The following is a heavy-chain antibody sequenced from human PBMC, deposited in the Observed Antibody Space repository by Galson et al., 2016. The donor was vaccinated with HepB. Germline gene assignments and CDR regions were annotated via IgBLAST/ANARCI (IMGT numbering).Heavy chain of an antibody. Sequence: SLRLSCAASGFSFSISGMSWVRQTPGRGLEWVSGITGSGDTTHYADSVKGRFIISRDNSKNTLYLFMNNLRAGDAAVYYRGKHGGFDYWGQGALVTVSS. J-gene: IGHJ4*02. V-gene: IGHV3-23*01. D-gene: IGHD3-16*01. CDR1: GFSFSISG. CDR2: ITGSGDTT. CDR3: GKHGGFDY.